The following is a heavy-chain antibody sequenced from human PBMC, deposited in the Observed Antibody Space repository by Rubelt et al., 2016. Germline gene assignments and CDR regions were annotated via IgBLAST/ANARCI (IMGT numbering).Heavy chain of an antibody. J-gene: IGHJ5*02. V-gene: IGHV3-53*01. Sequence: YYADSVKGRFTISRDNSKNTLYLQMNSLRAEDTAVYYCARESAVAGTGWFDPWGQGTLVTVSS. D-gene: IGHD6-19*01. CDR3: ARESAVAGTGWFDP.